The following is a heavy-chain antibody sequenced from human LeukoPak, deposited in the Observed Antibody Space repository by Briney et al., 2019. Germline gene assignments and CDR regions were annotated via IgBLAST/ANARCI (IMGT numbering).Heavy chain of an antibody. CDR1: GTTISAFY. D-gene: IGHD4-17*01. V-gene: IGHV4-4*09. Sequence: SETLSLTCTVSGTTISAFYWAWIRQSPGKGLEWIGYIYTGWTTNYNPSLYSRVTISVDTSKNQIFLKLRSVTAADTAVYFCARQFNDNGDYLGWFDPWGQGTLVIVSP. CDR2: IYTGWTT. J-gene: IGHJ5*02. CDR3: ARQFNDNGDYLGWFDP.